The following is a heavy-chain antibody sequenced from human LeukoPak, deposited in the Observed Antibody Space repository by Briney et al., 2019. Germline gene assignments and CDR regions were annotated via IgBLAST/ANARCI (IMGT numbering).Heavy chain of an antibody. J-gene: IGHJ4*02. CDR3: ARRMDPIDY. CDR1: GGSFSGYY. Sequence: SETLSLTCAVYGGSFSGYYWSWIRQPPGKGLEWIGEINHSGSTNYNPSLKSLVTISVDTSKNQFSLKLSSVTAADTAVYYCARRMDPIDYWGQGTLVTVSS. CDR2: INHSGST. D-gene: IGHD2-15*01. V-gene: IGHV4-34*01.